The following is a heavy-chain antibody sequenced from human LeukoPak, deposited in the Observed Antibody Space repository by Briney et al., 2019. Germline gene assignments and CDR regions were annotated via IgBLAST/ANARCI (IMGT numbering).Heavy chain of an antibody. V-gene: IGHV3-74*01. J-gene: IGHJ5*02. D-gene: IGHD3-10*01. CDR2: INIDGSST. CDR3: ARAVYDGSVIHSP. Sequence: GGSLRLSCAASGFTFSSYWMHWVRQAPGKGLVWVSRINIDGSSTNYADSVKGRFTISRDNAKNTLYLQMNSLRAEDTAVYCCARAVYDGSVIHSPCGQGPLVTVSS. CDR1: GFTFSSYW.